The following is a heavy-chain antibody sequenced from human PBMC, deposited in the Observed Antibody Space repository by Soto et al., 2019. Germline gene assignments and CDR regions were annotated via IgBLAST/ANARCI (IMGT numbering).Heavy chain of an antibody. J-gene: IGHJ2*01. CDR2: IYYSGST. CDR3: ASEYAGHYDFWSGYYTRWYFDL. V-gene: IGHV4-59*01. CDR1: GGSISSYY. D-gene: IGHD3-3*01. Sequence: PSETLSLTCTVSGGSISSYYWSWIRQPPGKGLEWIGYIYYSGSTNYNPSLKRRVTISVDTSKNQFSLKLSSVTAADTDVYYCASEYAGHYDFWSGYYTRWYFDLWGRGTLVTVSS.